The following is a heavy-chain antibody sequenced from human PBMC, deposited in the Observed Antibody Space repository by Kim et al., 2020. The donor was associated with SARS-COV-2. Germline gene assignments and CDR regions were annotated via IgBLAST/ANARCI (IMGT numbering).Heavy chain of an antibody. D-gene: IGHD6-6*01. V-gene: IGHV3-48*02. Sequence: YADSVKGRFTISRDNAKNSLYLQMNSLRDEDTAVYYCARDSSSSFYAFDIWGQGTMVTVSS. J-gene: IGHJ3*02. CDR3: ARDSSSSFYAFDI.